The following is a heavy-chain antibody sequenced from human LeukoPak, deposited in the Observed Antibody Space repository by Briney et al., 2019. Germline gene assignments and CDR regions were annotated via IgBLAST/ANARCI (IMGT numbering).Heavy chain of an antibody. CDR2: IYYSGRT. V-gene: IGHV4-39*07. D-gene: IGHD1-26*01. CDR3: ARGDSGSYYYFDY. J-gene: IGHJ4*02. CDR1: GASIRSSNYY. Sequence: PSETLSLTCTVSGASIRSSNYYWGWIRQPPGKGLEWIASIYYSGRTYYNPSLKSRVTISVDTSKNQFSLKLGSVTAADTAVYSCARGDSGSYYYFDYWGQGTLVTVSS.